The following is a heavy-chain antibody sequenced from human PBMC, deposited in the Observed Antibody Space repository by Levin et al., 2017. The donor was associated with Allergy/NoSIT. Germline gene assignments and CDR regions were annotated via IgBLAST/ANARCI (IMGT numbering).Heavy chain of an antibody. Sequence: ASVKVSCAASGFIFSSNWLSWVRQAPGKGLEWVAHIKQAGSEKYYVDSVKGRFTISRDNAKNSLYLQMNNLRIEDTAVYYCARYGSTWNFDSWGQGTLVTVSS. V-gene: IGHV3-7*01. D-gene: IGHD2-2*01. CDR1: GFIFSSNW. CDR2: IKQAGSEK. CDR3: ARYGSTWNFDS. J-gene: IGHJ4*02.